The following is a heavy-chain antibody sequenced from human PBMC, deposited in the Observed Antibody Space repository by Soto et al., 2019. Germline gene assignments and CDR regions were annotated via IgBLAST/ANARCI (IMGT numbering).Heavy chain of an antibody. V-gene: IGHV4-39*01. Sequence: SATRSLTCPVSGGSISRSIYYWGWIRQPPGKGLEWIGSIYYSGSTYYNPSLKSRVTISVDTSKNQFSLKLSSVTAADTAVYYGARHPVEGFDYWGQGTLVTVSS. CDR2: IYYSGST. CDR1: GGSISRSIYY. D-gene: IGHD3-3*01. CDR3: ARHPVEGFDY. J-gene: IGHJ4*02.